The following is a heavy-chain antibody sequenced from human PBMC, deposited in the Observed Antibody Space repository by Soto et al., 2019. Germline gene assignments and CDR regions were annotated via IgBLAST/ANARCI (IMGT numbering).Heavy chain of an antibody. V-gene: IGHV4-4*02. CDR2: VYHTGST. CDR3: ATLPPRIVVTILPIPS. J-gene: IGHJ4*02. Sequence: FEILCLSYVVSGDNFSTRHSWTWVRQTTGTGLEGIGEVYHTGSTKYNPSLKKRVTISLDKSNNQFSLNLKSLAAADTAVYYCATLPPRIVVTILPIPSWGQGTQVTVSS. CDR1: GDNFSTRHS. D-gene: IGHD2-21*01.